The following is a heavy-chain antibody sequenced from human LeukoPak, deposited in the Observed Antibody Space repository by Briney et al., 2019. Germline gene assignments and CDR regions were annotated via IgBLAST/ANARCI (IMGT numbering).Heavy chain of an antibody. CDR2: IYYTGST. CDR3: AEVDSSGYQIDY. J-gene: IGHJ4*02. Sequence: PSETLSLTCTVSGVSVSSGSYYWSWIRQPPGKGLEWIGYIYYTGSTNYNPSLKSRVTMSVDTSENQFSLNLSSVTAADTAVYYCAEVDSSGYQIDYWGQGTLVTVSS. D-gene: IGHD3-22*01. CDR1: GVSVSSGSYY. V-gene: IGHV4-61*01.